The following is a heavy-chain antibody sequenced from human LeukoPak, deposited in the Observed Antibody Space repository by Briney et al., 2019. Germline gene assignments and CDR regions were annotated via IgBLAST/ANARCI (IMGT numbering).Heavy chain of an antibody. V-gene: IGHV3-23*01. D-gene: IGHD3-22*01. CDR3: AKNEYYYDSSGYSDPYYFDY. CDR2: ISGSGGST. Sequence: SGGSLRLSCAASGFTFSSYAMRWVRQAPGKGLEWVSAISGSGGSTYYADSVKGRFTISRDNSKNTLYLQMNSLRAEDTAVYYCAKNEYYYDSSGYSDPYYFDYWGQGTLVTVSS. CDR1: GFTFSSYA. J-gene: IGHJ4*02.